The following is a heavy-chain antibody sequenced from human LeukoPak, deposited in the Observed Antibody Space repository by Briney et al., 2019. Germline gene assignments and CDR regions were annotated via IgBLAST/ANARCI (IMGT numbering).Heavy chain of an antibody. CDR3: TRGVGGPRDY. CDR2: INSDGSST. V-gene: IGHV3-74*01. J-gene: IGHJ4*02. CDR1: GFTFSSYW. Sequence: GGSLRLSCAASGFTFSSYWMHWVRQAPREGLVWVSRINSDGSSTSYADSVKGRFTISRDNAKNTLYLQMNSLRAEDTAVYFCTRGVGGPRDYWGQGTLVSVSS. D-gene: IGHD3-16*01.